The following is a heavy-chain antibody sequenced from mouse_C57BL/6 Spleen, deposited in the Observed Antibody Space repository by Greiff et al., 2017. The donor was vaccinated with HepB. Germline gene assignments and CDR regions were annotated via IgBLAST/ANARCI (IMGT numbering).Heavy chain of an antibody. J-gene: IGHJ2*01. CDR2: IYPGDGDT. CDR1: GYAFSSAW. CDR3: ARSGDITTVDY. Sequence: VQLQQSGPELVKPGASVKISCKASGYAFSSAWMNWVKQRPGKGLEWIGRIYPGDGDTNYNGKCKGKATLTADKSSSTAYMQLSSLTSEDSAVYFCARSGDITTVDYWGQGTTLTVSS. V-gene: IGHV1-82*01. D-gene: IGHD1-1*01.